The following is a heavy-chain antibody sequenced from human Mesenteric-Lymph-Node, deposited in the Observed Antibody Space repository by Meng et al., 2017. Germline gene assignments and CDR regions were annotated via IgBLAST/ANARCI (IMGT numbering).Heavy chain of an antibody. CDR2: LNPNRGDT. CDR1: GYTFTDYY. J-gene: IGHJ5*02. D-gene: IGHD5-18*01. CDR3: ARGIVDGYGGDSWFDP. V-gene: IGHV1-2*06. Sequence: QVQLVQSGAEVKKPGASLTVSCKASGYTFTDYYMQWVRQAPGHGLEGKGRLNPNRGDTNYAQKCKGRVTMTRDTSISTAYMELSRLTSDDTAVYYCARGIVDGYGGDSWFDPWGQGTLVTVSS.